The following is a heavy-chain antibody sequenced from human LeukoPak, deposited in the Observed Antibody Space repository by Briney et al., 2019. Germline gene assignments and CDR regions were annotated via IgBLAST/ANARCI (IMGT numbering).Heavy chain of an antibody. CDR3: GRGTGIRGQ. V-gene: IGHV1-8*01. CDR2: MNPNSGNT. J-gene: IGHJ4*02. Sequence: ASVTLSCKSSGYTFTSYDINWVRQATGQGLEWMGWMNPNSGNTGYAHKFHGRVTMTRNTSISKAYMGLGSGRSEDTAVYYCGRGTGIRGQWGQGTQVTVSS. D-gene: IGHD3-10*01. CDR1: GYTFTSYD.